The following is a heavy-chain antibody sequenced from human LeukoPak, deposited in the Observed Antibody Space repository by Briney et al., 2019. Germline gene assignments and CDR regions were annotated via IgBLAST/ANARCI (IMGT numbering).Heavy chain of an antibody. CDR1: GFTVSDYS. CDR2: ISGSGSYT. J-gene: IGHJ4*02. CDR3: ASLNYDFWSGYPDY. V-gene: IGHV3-23*01. D-gene: IGHD3-3*01. Sequence: PGGSLRLSCAASGFTVSDYSMSWVRQAPGKGLEWVSAISGSGSYTDYADSVKGRFTISKDNSKNTLYMRMSSLRAEDTAVYYCASLNYDFWSGYPDYWGQGTLVTVSS.